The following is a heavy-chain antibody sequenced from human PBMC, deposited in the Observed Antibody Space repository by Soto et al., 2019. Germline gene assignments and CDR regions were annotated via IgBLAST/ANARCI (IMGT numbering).Heavy chain of an antibody. CDR3: ASRLRYFIDDMDG. D-gene: IGHD3-9*01. CDR2: IYHGGNT. J-gene: IGHJ6*02. V-gene: IGHV4-4*02. Sequence: SETLSLTCAVSGGSISSRNWWSWVRQPPGKGLEWIGEIYHGGNTNYNPSLKSRVTISLDKSKNQFSLKLISVTAADTAVYYGASRLRYFIDDMDGWGQGTTVTVSS. CDR1: GGSISSRNW.